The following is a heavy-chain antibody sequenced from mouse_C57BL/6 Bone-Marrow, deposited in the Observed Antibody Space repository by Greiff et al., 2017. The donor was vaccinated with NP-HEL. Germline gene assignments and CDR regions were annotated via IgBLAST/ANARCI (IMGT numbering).Heavy chain of an antibody. Sequence: VQLVESGPELVKPGASVKISCKASGYAFSSSWMNWVKQRPGKGLEWIGRIYPGDGDTNYNGKFKGKATLTADKSSSTAYMQLSSLTSEDSAVYFCAIWLQAWFAYWGQGTLVTVSA. J-gene: IGHJ3*01. V-gene: IGHV1-82*01. CDR2: IYPGDGDT. CDR3: AIWLQAWFAY. CDR1: GYAFSSSW. D-gene: IGHD2-2*01.